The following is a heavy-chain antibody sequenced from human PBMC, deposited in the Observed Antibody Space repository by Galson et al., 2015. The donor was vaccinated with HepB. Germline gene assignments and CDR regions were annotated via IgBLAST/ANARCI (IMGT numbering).Heavy chain of an antibody. J-gene: IGHJ4*02. CDR2: KGSDGSTT. CDR3: AKPIGGSPPRSFDY. D-gene: IGHD1-26*01. Sequence: SLRLSCAASGFTFSRYGMYWVRQAPGKGLEWVAYKGSDGSTTHYADSVTGRFTISRDDSKNTLYLQMNSLRTEDTAFYYCAKPIGGSPPRSFDYWGQGTLVTVSS. V-gene: IGHV3-30*02. CDR1: GFTFSRYG.